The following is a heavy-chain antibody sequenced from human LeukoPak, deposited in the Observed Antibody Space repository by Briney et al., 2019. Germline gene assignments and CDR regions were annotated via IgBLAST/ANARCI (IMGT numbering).Heavy chain of an antibody. Sequence: SQTLSLTCTVSGGSISSGGYYWSWIRQPPGKGLEWIGYIYHSGSTYYNPSLKSRVTISVDRSKNQFSLKLSSVTAADTAVYYCARDYGDLGAFGIWGQGTMVTVSS. CDR1: GGSISSGGYY. CDR3: ARDYGDLGAFGI. CDR2: IYHSGST. D-gene: IGHD4-17*01. V-gene: IGHV4-30-2*01. J-gene: IGHJ3*02.